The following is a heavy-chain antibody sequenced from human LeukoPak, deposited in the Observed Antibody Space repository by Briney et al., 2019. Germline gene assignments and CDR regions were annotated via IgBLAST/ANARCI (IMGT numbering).Heavy chain of an antibody. J-gene: IGHJ4*02. CDR2: IKSKTDGGTT. CDR1: GFTFSNAW. Sequence: GGSLRLSCAASGFTFSNAWMSWVRQAPGKGLEWVGRIKSKTDGGTTDYAAPVKGRFTISRDDSKNTLYLQMNSLKTEDTAVYYCTTDSQSGYDWDDYWGQGTLVTVSS. D-gene: IGHD5-12*01. V-gene: IGHV3-15*01. CDR3: TTDSQSGYDWDDY.